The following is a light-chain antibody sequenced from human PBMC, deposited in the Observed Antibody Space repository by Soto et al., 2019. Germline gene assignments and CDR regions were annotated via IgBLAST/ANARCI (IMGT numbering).Light chain of an antibody. CDR3: RSYTTSSTRV. CDR2: EVT. V-gene: IGLV2-14*01. Sequence: QALLTLPASVSGSPGQSIAISCSGSSSDLGIYNYVSWYQQHPGKVPKLIIFEVTNRPSGVSNRFSGSKSGNTASLTISGLQAEDEADYYCRSYTTSSTRVFGTGTKVTVL. CDR1: SSDLGIYNY. J-gene: IGLJ1*01.